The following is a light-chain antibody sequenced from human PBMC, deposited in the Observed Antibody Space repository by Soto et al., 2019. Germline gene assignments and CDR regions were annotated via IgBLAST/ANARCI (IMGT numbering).Light chain of an antibody. V-gene: IGKV1-9*01. CDR3: QQLNLPSAT. J-gene: IGKJ2*01. Sequence: DIQLTQSPSFLSASVGDRVTVTCRASQGISSYLAWYQQKPGKAPNLLIYAASTLQSGVPSRFSGSGSGTEFTLTISSLQPEDVATYYCQQLNLPSATFGQGTKLEIK. CDR2: AAS. CDR1: QGISSY.